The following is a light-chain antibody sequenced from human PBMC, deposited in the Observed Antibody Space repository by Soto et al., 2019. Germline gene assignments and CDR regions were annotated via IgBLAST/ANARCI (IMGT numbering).Light chain of an antibody. V-gene: IGKV3-20*01. Sequence: EIVLTQSPGTLSLSPGERATLSCRASQSISNTYLAWYQQKPGQAPRLLIYDAFSRATGIPDRFSGSGSGTDFTLTISRLEPEDFAVYYCQRYGRSQGLFTFGPGTKVDIX. CDR2: DAF. CDR3: QRYGRSQGLFT. CDR1: QSISNTY. J-gene: IGKJ3*01.